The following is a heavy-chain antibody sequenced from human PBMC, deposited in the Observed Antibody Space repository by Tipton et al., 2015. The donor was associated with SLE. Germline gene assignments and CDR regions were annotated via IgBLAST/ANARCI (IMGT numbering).Heavy chain of an antibody. D-gene: IGHD6-6*01. J-gene: IGHJ4*02. CDR2: IYYTGST. Sequence: TLSLTCTVSGGSISSSSYYWGWIRQPPGKGLEWIGSIYYTGSTYYNPSLKSRVTISLDTSKNQFSLKLNSVTAADTAVYYCARREYSTSSEEYWGQGTLVTVSS. CDR3: ARREYSTSSEEY. CDR1: GGSISSSSYY. V-gene: IGHV4-39*07.